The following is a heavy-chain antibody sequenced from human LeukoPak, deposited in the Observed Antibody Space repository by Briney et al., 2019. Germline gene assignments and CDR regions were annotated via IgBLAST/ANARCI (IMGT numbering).Heavy chain of an antibody. CDR3: ARPSGDRYYYYGMDV. Sequence: GASVKVSCKASGYTFTGYYMHWVRQAPGQGLEWMGWINPNSGGTNYAQKSQGRVTIPRATTITTAYLERRRLRSDDTAVYYCARPSGDRYYYYGMDVWGQGTTVTVSS. D-gene: IGHD7-27*01. J-gene: IGHJ6*02. CDR2: INPNSGGT. V-gene: IGHV1-2*02. CDR1: GYTFTGYY.